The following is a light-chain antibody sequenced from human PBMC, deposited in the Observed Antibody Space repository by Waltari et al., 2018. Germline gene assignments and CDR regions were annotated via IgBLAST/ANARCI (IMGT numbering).Light chain of an antibody. Sequence: DIQMTQSHSTLSASVRDRVTITCRASQSISSWLAWYQQKPGKAPKLLIYKASSLESGVPSRFSGSGSGTEFTLTISSLQPDDFATYYYQQYNSFLWTFGQGTKVEIK. CDR1: QSISSW. CDR3: QQYNSFLWT. J-gene: IGKJ1*01. CDR2: KAS. V-gene: IGKV1-5*03.